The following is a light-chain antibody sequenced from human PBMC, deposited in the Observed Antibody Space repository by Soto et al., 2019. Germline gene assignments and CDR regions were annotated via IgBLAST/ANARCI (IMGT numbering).Light chain of an antibody. CDR1: QSVSSD. Sequence: EMVMNQSPSTLSVSPGERATLSCRASQSVSSDLAWYQQKPGQAPRLLIYGASTRATGIPARFSGSGSGTEFTLTISSLQSEDFAVYYCQQYNNWPWTFGQGTKVDI. CDR3: QQYNNWPWT. CDR2: GAS. V-gene: IGKV3-15*01. J-gene: IGKJ1*01.